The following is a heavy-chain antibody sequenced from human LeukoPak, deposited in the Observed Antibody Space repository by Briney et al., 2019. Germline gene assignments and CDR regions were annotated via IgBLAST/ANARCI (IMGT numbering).Heavy chain of an antibody. CDR3: ARLCGLLYSSFDFDY. CDR1: GYSFTSYW. CDR2: IYPGDSDT. V-gene: IGHV5-51*01. Sequence: GESLKISCKGSGYSFTSYWIGWVRQMPGKGLEWMGIIYPGDSDTRYSPSFQGQVTISADKSISTAYLQWSSLKASDTAMYYCARLCGLLYSSFDFDYWGQGTLVTVSS. J-gene: IGHJ4*02. D-gene: IGHD6-6*01.